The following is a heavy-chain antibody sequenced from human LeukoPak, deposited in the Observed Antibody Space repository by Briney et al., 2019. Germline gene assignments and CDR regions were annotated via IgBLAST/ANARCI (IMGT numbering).Heavy chain of an antibody. Sequence: ASVRVSCKASGYTFTSYGICWVRQAPGQGLEWMGWISAYNGNTNYAQKLQGRVTMTTDTSTSTAYMELRSLRSDDTAVYYCARVSYSSGTRDWFDPWGQGTLVTVSS. D-gene: IGHD6-19*01. CDR1: GYTFTSYG. CDR2: ISAYNGNT. V-gene: IGHV1-18*01. CDR3: ARVSYSSGTRDWFDP. J-gene: IGHJ5*02.